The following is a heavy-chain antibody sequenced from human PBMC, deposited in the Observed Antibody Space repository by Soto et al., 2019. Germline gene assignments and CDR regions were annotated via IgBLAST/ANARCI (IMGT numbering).Heavy chain of an antibody. CDR2: FDPEDGET. Sequence: ASVKVSCKVSGYTLTELSMHWVRQAPGKGLEWMGGFDPEDGETIYAQKFQGRVTMTEDTSTDTAYMELSSLRVDDTAFYYCARGSFAHYFDHWGQGALVTVSS. J-gene: IGHJ4*02. D-gene: IGHD3-10*01. CDR3: ARGSFAHYFDH. CDR1: GYTLTELS. V-gene: IGHV1-24*01.